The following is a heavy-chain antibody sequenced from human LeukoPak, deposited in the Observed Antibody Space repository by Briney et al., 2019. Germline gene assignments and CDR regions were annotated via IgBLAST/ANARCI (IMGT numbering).Heavy chain of an antibody. D-gene: IGHD4-11*01. Sequence: ASVKVSCKASGYTFTGYYMHWVRQAPGQGLEWMGWINPNSGGANYAQKFQGRVTMTRDTSISTGYMELSSLRSGDTAVYYCARSADYSNQHNDYWGQGTLVTVSS. V-gene: IGHV1-2*02. CDR2: INPNSGGA. CDR3: ARSADYSNQHNDY. J-gene: IGHJ4*02. CDR1: GYTFTGYY.